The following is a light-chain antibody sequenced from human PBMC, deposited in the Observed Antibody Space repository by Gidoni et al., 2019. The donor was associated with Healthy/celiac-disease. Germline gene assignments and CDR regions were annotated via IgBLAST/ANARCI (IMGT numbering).Light chain of an antibody. V-gene: IGKV1-39*01. CDR2: AAS. CDR3: QQSYSTPCS. J-gene: IGKJ2*04. CDR1: QIISSY. Sequence: DIQMTQSPSSLSASVVDRVTITCRASQIISSYLNWYKQEPGKAPKLLIYAASSLQSGVPSRFSGSGSGTDFTLTISSLQPEDFATYYCQQSYSTPCSFGQGTKLEIK.